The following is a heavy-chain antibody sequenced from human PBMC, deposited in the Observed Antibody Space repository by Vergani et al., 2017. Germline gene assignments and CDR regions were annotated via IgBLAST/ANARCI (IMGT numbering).Heavy chain of an antibody. J-gene: IGHJ6*02. D-gene: IGHD2-15*01. Sequence: EVQLLESGGGLVQPGGSLRLSCAASGFTFSSYAMSWVRQAPGKGLEWVSAISGSGGSTYYADSVKGRFTISRDNSKNTLYLPMNSLRAEDTAVYYCAKVWGDFVGYGMDVWGQGTTVTVAS. V-gene: IGHV3-23*01. CDR3: AKVWGDFVGYGMDV. CDR2: ISGSGGST. CDR1: GFTFSSYA.